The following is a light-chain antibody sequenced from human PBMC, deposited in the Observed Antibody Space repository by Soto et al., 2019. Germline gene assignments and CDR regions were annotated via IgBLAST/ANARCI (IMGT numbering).Light chain of an antibody. CDR1: QSNSRY. CDR2: AAS. CDR3: QQGDAATWT. Sequence: DIQMTQSPSSLSASVGDRVTISCRASQSNSRYLNWYQQQPGKAPNLLVFAASNLQSGVPSRFNGSGYGTHFTISISSLQPEDFATYHCQQGDAATWTCGQVNRVQI. V-gene: IGKV1-39*01. J-gene: IGKJ1*01.